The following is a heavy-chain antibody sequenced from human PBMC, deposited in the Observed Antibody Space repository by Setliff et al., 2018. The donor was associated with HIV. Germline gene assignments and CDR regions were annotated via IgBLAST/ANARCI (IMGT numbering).Heavy chain of an antibody. CDR2: ISTYYGST. J-gene: IGHJ3*02. V-gene: IGHV1-18*01. D-gene: IGHD6-6*01. CDR1: NYTFSTYA. CDR3: ARDPTYISSWPGHAFDI. Sequence: ASVKVSCKASNYTFSTYAITWVRQAPGQGLEWMGWISTYYGSTKYEQKFQGRVTMTTDLSTSTAYMELRSLRSDDTAVYYCARDPTYISSWPGHAFDIWGQGTMVTVS.